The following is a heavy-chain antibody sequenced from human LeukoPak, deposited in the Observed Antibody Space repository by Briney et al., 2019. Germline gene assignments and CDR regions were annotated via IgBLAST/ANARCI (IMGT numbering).Heavy chain of an antibody. Sequence: GGSLRLSCTASGFTFGDYAMSWVRQAPGKGLEWVGFIRSKAYGGTTEYAASVKGRFTISRDDSKSIAYLQMNSLRAEDTAVYYCAREPSTIFGVADGTPLDPWGQGTLVTVSS. D-gene: IGHD3-3*01. CDR2: IRSKAYGGTT. J-gene: IGHJ5*02. CDR1: GFTFGDYA. CDR3: AREPSTIFGVADGTPLDP. V-gene: IGHV3-49*04.